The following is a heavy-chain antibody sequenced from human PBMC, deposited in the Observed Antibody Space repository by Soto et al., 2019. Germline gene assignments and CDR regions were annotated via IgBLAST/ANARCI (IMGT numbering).Heavy chain of an antibody. D-gene: IGHD1-1*01. Sequence: QVQLQQWGAGLVKPSETLSLSCAVYGQSFSGHSWAWIRQPPGKGLEWIGEISESGSTYYNPSLKRRVTISTDTSKYQFSRKLNSVTAADTAAYFCARGSGIVALPGELEDVNYDFWGQGTLVNVSS. CDR2: ISESGST. V-gene: IGHV4-34*01. CDR3: ARGSGIVALPGELEDVNYDF. J-gene: IGHJ4*02. CDR1: GQSFSGHS.